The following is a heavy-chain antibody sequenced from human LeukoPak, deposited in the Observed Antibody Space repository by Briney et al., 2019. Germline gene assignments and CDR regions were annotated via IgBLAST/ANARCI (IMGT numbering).Heavy chain of an antibody. CDR1: GYTFTSYY. V-gene: IGHV1-46*03. Sequence: ASVKVSCKASGYTFTSYYVHWVRQAPGQGLEWMGIINPSGGSTSYAQKFQGRVTMTRDTSTSTVYMELSSLRSEDTAVYYCARGGTVYYYDSSGYSDYWGQGTLVTVSS. J-gene: IGHJ4*02. CDR3: ARGGTVYYYDSSGYSDY. D-gene: IGHD3-22*01. CDR2: INPSGGST.